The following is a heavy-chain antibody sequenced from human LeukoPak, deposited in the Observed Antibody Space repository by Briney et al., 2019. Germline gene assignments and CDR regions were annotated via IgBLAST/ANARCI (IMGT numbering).Heavy chain of an antibody. V-gene: IGHV4-59*01. CDR3: ARVNFYYGSGSYYTYFDY. CDR1: GGSITSYY. J-gene: IGHJ4*02. D-gene: IGHD3-10*01. CDR2: IYYNGDT. Sequence: SETLSLTCIVSGGSITSYYWSWIRQCPGKGLEWMGYIYYNGDTRYSPSPSLKSRVTISLATSKDQFSLKLSSVTAADTAVYYCARVNFYYGSGSYYTYFDYWGQGTLVTVSS.